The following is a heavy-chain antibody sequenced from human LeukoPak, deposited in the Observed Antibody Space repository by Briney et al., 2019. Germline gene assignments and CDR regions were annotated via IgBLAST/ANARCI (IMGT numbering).Heavy chain of an antibody. V-gene: IGHV4-38-2*02. D-gene: IGHD3-3*01. J-gene: IGHJ4*02. Sequence: SETLSLTCTVSGYSISSGYYWGWIRQPPGKGLEWIGSIYHSGSTYYNPSLKSRVTISVDTSKNQFSLKLSSVTAADTAVYYCARQSRYYDFWSGYFPWYFDYWGQGALVTVSS. CDR2: IYHSGST. CDR1: GYSISSGYY. CDR3: ARQSRYYDFWSGYFPWYFDY.